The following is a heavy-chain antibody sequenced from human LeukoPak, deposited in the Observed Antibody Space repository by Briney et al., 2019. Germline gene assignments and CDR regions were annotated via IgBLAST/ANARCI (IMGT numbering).Heavy chain of an antibody. J-gene: IGHJ3*02. CDR3: ARDYSNYGGDRAFDI. CDR2: IWYDGSNE. CDR1: GFTFSSFG. Sequence: GGSLRLSCAASGFTFSSFGMQWVRQAPGKGVEGGAVIWYDGSNEYYADSVKGRFTISRDNSKNTLYLQMNSLRAQDTAVYYCARDYSNYGGDRAFDIWGQGTMVTVSS. V-gene: IGHV3-33*01. D-gene: IGHD4-11*01.